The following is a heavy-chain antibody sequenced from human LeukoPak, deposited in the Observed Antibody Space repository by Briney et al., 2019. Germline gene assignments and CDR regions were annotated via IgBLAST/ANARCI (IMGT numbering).Heavy chain of an antibody. J-gene: IGHJ4*02. D-gene: IGHD2-21*02. CDR3: ARTYCGGDCNNRYFDY. CDR1: GYILSSYY. CDR2: INPSGGST. V-gene: IGHV1-46*01. Sequence: ASVKVSCKASGYILSSYYMHWVRQAPGQGLEWMGIINPSGGSTDYAQKFQGRVTMTRDKSTSTVYMELNSLRSEDTALYYCARTYCGGDCNNRYFDYWGQGTPVTVSS.